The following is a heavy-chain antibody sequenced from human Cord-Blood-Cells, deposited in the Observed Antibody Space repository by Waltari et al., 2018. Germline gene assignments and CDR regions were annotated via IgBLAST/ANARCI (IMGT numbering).Heavy chain of an antibody. CDR1: GGSLRGDY. D-gene: IGHD4-17*01. J-gene: IGHJ3*02. CDR2: NNHSGST. V-gene: IGHV4-34*01. Sequence: QVQLQQWGAGLLTPSETLSLTCAVHGGSLRGDYWIWLRRPPGKGLEWIGENNHSGSTNYNPSLKSRVTISVDTSKNQFSLKLSSVTAADTAVYYCARGGGDYGDYDAFDIWGQGTMVTVSS. CDR3: ARGGGDYGDYDAFDI.